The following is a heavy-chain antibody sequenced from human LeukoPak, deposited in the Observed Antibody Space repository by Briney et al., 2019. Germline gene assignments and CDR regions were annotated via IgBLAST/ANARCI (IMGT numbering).Heavy chain of an antibody. CDR3: ANLRRFGGMRGDYFDY. Sequence: GGSLRLSCAASGFTFFSYGMSWVRQAPGKGLEWVSGISIRGGSTYYADSVKGRFTISRDNSKNTLYLQMNSLRAEDTAVYYCANLRRFGGMRGDYFDYWGQGTLVTVSS. D-gene: IGHD3-10*01. J-gene: IGHJ4*02. CDR1: GFTFFSYG. V-gene: IGHV3-23*01. CDR2: ISIRGGST.